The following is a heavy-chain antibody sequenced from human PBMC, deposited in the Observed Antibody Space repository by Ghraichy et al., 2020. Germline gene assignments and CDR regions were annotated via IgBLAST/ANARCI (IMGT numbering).Heavy chain of an antibody. CDR2: ISSSSSTI. CDR3: AREDGGDLDY. D-gene: IGHD2-21*02. V-gene: IGHV3-48*02. CDR1: GFTFSSYS. J-gene: IGHJ4*02. Sequence: GSLRLSCAASGFTFSSYSMNWVRQAPGKGLEWVSYISSSSSTIYYADSVKGRFTISRDNAKNSLYLQMNSLRDDDTAVYYCAREDGGDLDYWGQGTLVTVSS.